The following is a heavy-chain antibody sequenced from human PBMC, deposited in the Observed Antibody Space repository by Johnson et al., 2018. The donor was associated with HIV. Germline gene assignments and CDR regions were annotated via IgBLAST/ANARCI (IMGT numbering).Heavy chain of an antibody. CDR1: GFTVSSNY. CDR2: VSSDGSNK. CDR3: ARVKGAFDI. V-gene: IGHV3-30*03. J-gene: IGHJ3*02. Sequence: QVQLVESGGGLIQPGGSLRLSCAASGFTVSSNYMSWVRQAPGKGLEWVAVVSSDGSNKNYADSVKGRFTISRDNSKNTVYLQMNSLRAEDTAVYYCARVKGAFDIWGQGTMVTVSS.